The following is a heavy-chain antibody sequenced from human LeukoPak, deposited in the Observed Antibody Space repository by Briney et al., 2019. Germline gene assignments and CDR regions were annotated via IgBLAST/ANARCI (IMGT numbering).Heavy chain of an antibody. CDR1: GFSFSSYG. D-gene: IGHD1-1*01. CDR3: ARDGTSYGMDV. V-gene: IGHV3-30*03. J-gene: IGHJ6*02. CDR2: ISYDGSNK. Sequence: TGRSLRLSCAASGFSFSSYGMHWVRQPPGKARECVAFISYDGSNKYYADSVKGRFTISRDNSQNTVYLQMNSLRGEDTAVYYCARDGTSYGMDVWGQGTTVTVSS.